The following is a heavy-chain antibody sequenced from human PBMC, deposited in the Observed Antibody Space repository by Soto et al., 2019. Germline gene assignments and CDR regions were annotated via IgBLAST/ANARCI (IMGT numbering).Heavy chain of an antibody. CDR2: VSIGGST. V-gene: IGHV3-23*01. J-gene: IGHJ4*02. CDR3: AKRRGAGGHFDY. Sequence: DVQLLESGGGLVQPEGYLSLYCAASGFTFSSYAMGWVRQGPGKGLEWVAVVSIGGSTPYADSVRGRFTISRDNSKNTLSLQMNSPTAEDTAVYFCAKRRGAGGHFDYWGQGALVTVSS. D-gene: IGHD2-15*01. CDR1: GFTFSSYA.